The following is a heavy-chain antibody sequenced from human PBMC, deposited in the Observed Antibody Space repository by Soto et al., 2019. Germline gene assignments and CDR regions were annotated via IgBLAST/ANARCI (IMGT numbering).Heavy chain of an antibody. D-gene: IGHD6-19*01. CDR3: ARERSSGWYVDY. V-gene: IGHV1-8*01. J-gene: IGHJ4*02. CDR1: GYTFTSYD. CDR2: MNPNSGNT. Sequence: QVQLVQSGAEVKKPGASVKVSCKASGYTFTSYDINWVRQATGQGLEWMGWMNPNSGNTGYAQKFQGRVTMTRNTSLSTAYMELRSLRLEVTAVYYWARERSSGWYVDYWGQGTLVTVSS.